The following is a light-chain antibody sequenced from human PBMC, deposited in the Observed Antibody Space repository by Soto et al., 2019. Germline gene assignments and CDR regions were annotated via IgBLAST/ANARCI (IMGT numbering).Light chain of an antibody. J-gene: IGLJ1*01. V-gene: IGLV2-14*01. CDR2: EVN. CDR1: SSDVGGYDY. Sequence: QSALTQPDSVSGSPGQSITICCTGTSSDVGGYDYVSWYQLHPGKAPKLMVFEVNNRPSGVSYRFSGSKSGNTASLTISGLQAEDEADYFCSSYSISTAYLFGTGTKVTVL. CDR3: SSYSISTAYL.